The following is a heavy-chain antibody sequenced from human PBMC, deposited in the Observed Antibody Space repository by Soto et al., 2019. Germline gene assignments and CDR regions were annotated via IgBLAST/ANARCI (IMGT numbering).Heavy chain of an antibody. Sequence: ASVKVSCKASGLTFTSSAVQWVRQARGQRLEWIGWIVVGSGNTNYAQKFQERVTITRDMSTSTAYMELSSLRSEDTAVYYCAARGSSSKPGYYYYGMDVWGQGTTVTVSS. CDR2: IVVGSGNT. CDR3: AARGSSSKPGYYYYGMDV. V-gene: IGHV1-58*01. J-gene: IGHJ6*02. D-gene: IGHD6-6*01. CDR1: GLTFTSSA.